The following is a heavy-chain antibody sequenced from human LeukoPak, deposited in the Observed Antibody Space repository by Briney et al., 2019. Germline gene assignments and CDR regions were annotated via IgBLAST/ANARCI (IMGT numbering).Heavy chain of an antibody. Sequence: GGSLRLSCVVPGFTFRNYWMDWARQAQGKGLGGLALIGQDGRETNYAGSVKGRFTISRDNAKNSLYLQMNNLRVEDTAVYYCATRGDLSWFGALRHWSQGTVVTVSS. CDR2: IGQDGRET. D-gene: IGHD3-16*02. CDR3: ATRGDLSWFGALRH. CDR1: GFTFRNYW. V-gene: IGHV3-7*01. J-gene: IGHJ4*02.